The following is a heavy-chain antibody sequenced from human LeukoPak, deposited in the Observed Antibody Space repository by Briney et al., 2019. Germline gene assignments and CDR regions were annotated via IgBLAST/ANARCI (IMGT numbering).Heavy chain of an antibody. CDR3: AVAIAAVNAFDI. Sequence: ASVKDSCKASGYTFTGYYMHWVRQAPGQGLEWMGWINPNSGGTNYAQKFQGRVTMTRDTSISTAYMELSRLRSDDTAVYYCAVAIAAVNAFDIWGQGTMVTVSS. CDR1: GYTFTGYY. J-gene: IGHJ3*02. D-gene: IGHD6-13*01. CDR2: INPNSGGT. V-gene: IGHV1-2*02.